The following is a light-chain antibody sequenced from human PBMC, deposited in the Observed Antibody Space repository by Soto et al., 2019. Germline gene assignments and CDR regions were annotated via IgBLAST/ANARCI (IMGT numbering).Light chain of an antibody. V-gene: IGLV3-1*01. J-gene: IGLJ1*01. CDR3: QAWDSSTGV. Sequence: SYELTQPPSVSVSPGQTASITCSGDKLGDKYASWYQQKPGLSPVLVIYQDSKRPSGIPERFSGSNSGNTATLTISGTQAMDEADYYCQAWDSSTGVFGTGTKVTVL. CDR2: QDS. CDR1: KLGDKY.